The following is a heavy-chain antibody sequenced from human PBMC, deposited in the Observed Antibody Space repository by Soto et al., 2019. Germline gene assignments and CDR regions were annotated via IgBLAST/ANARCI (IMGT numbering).Heavy chain of an antibody. CDR2: IYYTGST. D-gene: IGHD3-3*02. Sequence: SETLSLTCTVSGGSISSGGYYWSWIRQHPGKGLEWIGDIYYTGSTYYNPSLKSRVTISVDKSKNQFSLKLSSVTAADTTAVYYCARVLGNDGFDIWGQGTMVTVSS. CDR3: ARVLGNDGFDI. CDR1: GGSISSGGYY. J-gene: IGHJ3*02. V-gene: IGHV4-31*03.